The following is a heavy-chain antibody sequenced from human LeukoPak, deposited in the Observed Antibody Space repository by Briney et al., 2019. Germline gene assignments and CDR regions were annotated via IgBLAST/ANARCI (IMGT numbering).Heavy chain of an antibody. D-gene: IGHD1-26*01. V-gene: IGHV3-30*18. CDR3: AKQAELYFDY. CDR1: GFTFSSYG. J-gene: IGHJ4*02. CDR2: ISYDGSNK. Sequence: ALRLSCAASGFTFSSYGMHWVRQAPGKGLEWVAVISYDGSNKYYADSVKGRFTVSRDNSKNTLYLQMNSLRAEDTAVYYCAKQAELYFDYWGQGTLVTVSS.